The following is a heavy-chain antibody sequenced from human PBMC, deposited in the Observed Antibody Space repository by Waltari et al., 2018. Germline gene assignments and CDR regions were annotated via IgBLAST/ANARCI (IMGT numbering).Heavy chain of an antibody. CDR1: GGSSSGYY. Sequence: QVQLQQWGAGLLKPSETLSLTCAVYGGSSSGYYWTWIRQPPGTGMGWIGEINHSGSTNYNPSLKSRVTISVDTSKNQFSLKLSSVTAADTAVYYCARGPYSSGWYGPPYWYYGMDVWGQGTTVTVSS. J-gene: IGHJ6*02. CDR3: ARGPYSSGWYGPPYWYYGMDV. V-gene: IGHV4-34*01. CDR2: INHSGST. D-gene: IGHD6-19*01.